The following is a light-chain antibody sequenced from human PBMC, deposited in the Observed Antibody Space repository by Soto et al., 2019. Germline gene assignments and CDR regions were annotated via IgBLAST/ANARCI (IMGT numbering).Light chain of an antibody. CDR3: QPYAGPPTT. J-gene: IGKJ5*01. V-gene: IGKV3-20*01. CDR1: QSVRNSL. Sequence: EIVLTQSPGTLSLSPGERATLSCRASQSVRNSLLAWYQQKPGQPPRLLIYDASTRATATPERFSGSGSGTDFTLTISRLEPEDFAVYFCQPYAGPPTTVGPETRLEIK. CDR2: DAS.